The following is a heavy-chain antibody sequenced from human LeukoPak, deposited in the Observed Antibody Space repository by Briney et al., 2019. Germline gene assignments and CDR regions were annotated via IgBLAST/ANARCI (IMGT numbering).Heavy chain of an antibody. J-gene: IGHJ6*02. Sequence: PGRSQSLLCAASGFPCSSYDVHWVRQAPGKGLEWVAVISYDGNNKFYADSVKGRFTISRDNSKDTLYLQINSLSAEDTALYYCARRMAAAGMDVWGLGAQVTVSS. CDR1: GFPCSSYD. CDR2: ISYDGNNK. CDR3: ARRMAAAGMDV. V-gene: IGHV3-30-3*01. D-gene: IGHD6-25*01.